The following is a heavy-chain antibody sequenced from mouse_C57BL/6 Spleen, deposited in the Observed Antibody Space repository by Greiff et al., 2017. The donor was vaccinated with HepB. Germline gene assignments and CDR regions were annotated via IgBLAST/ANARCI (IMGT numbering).Heavy chain of an antibody. J-gene: IGHJ2*01. CDR3: ARYDYPYFDY. CDR2: IHPNSGST. D-gene: IGHD2-4*01. Sequence: QVQLQQPGAELAKPGASVKLSCKASGYTFTSYWMHWVKQRPGQGLEWIGMIHPNSGSTNYNEKFKSKATLTVDKSSSTAYMQLISLTSEDSAVYYCARYDYPYFDYWGQGTTLTVSS. V-gene: IGHV1-64*01. CDR1: GYTFTSYW.